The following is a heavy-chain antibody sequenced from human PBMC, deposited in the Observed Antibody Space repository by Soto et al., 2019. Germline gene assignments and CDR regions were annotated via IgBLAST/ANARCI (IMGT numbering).Heavy chain of an antibody. V-gene: IGHV3-13*01. J-gene: IGHJ4*02. Sequence: GESLKISCAASGFTFSSYDMHWVRQATGKGLEWVSAIGTAGDTYYPGSVKGRFTISRENAKNSLYLQMNSLRAGDTAVYYCARLTEYCTNGVCFYYFDYWGQGTLVTVSS. CDR2: IGTAGDT. CDR3: ARLTEYCTNGVCFYYFDY. D-gene: IGHD2-8*01. CDR1: GFTFSSYD.